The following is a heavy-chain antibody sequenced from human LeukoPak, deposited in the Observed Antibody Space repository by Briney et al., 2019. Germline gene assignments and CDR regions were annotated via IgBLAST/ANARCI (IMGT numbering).Heavy chain of an antibody. J-gene: IGHJ4*02. Sequence: PSETLSLTCAVSGYSISSGYYWGWVRQPPGKGLEWIGSIYHSETAYYNPSLKSRVTISVDTSKNQFSLKLSSVTAADTAVYYCVREFYDSSGYTDYWGQGTLVTVSS. CDR1: GYSISSGYY. V-gene: IGHV4-38-2*02. CDR3: VREFYDSSGYTDY. CDR2: IYHSETA. D-gene: IGHD3-22*01.